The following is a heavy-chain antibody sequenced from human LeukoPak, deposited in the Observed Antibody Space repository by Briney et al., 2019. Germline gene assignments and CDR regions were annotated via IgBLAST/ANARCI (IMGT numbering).Heavy chain of an antibody. V-gene: IGHV3-11*01. CDR2: ISSSGSTI. Sequence: PGGSLRLSCAASGFTLRDYYMSWLRQAPGKGLEWVAYISSSGSTIHYADSVKDRCTISRAHAKNSLYLQMNSLRAEDTAVYSCARDHEPRYSSTHGSQDSPSGGIWGQGTMVTVSS. D-gene: IGHD6-13*01. CDR1: GFTLRDYY. CDR3: ARDHEPRYSSTHGSQDSPSGGI. J-gene: IGHJ3*02.